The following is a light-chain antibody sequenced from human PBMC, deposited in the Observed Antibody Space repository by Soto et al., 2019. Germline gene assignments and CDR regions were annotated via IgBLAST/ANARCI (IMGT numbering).Light chain of an antibody. V-gene: IGKV3-15*01. CDR1: HNVRSN. J-gene: IGKJ1*01. CDR2: GAS. Sequence: EIVMTQSPATLSVSPGERATLSCRASHNVRSNLAWYQQKPGQAPRLLIYGASTRATGIPARFSGRGSGTEFILTISSLQSEDFAVYYCQQYDDWPPAWTFGQGTKVDIK. CDR3: QQYDDWPPAWT.